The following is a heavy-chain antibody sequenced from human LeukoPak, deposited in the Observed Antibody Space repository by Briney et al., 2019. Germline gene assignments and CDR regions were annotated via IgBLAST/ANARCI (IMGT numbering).Heavy chain of an antibody. Sequence: QSGGSLRLSCAASGFTFNNYAMTWVRQAPGKGLKWVSTITGSGDRTYYADSVKGRFTISRDNSKNTLYLQMNSLRAEDTAVYYCVKGLVAANVFDYWGQGTLVTVSS. CDR2: ITGSGDRT. V-gene: IGHV3-23*01. CDR3: VKGLVAANVFDY. CDR1: GFTFNNYA. J-gene: IGHJ4*02. D-gene: IGHD2-2*01.